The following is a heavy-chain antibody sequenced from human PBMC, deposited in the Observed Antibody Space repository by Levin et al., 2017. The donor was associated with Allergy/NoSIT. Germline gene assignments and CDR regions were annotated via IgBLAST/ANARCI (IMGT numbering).Heavy chain of an antibody. CDR2: ISAYNGNT. Sequence: PGESLKISCKASGYTFTSYGISWVRQAPGQGLEWMGWISAYNGNTNYAQKLQGRATMTTDTSTSTAYMELRRLRSDDTAVYYCASTRGGRLVPPSSTRPFDYWGQGTLVTVSS. V-gene: IGHV1-18*01. CDR3: ASTRGGRLVPPSSTRPFDY. CDR1: GYTFTSYG. D-gene: IGHD6-19*01. J-gene: IGHJ4*02.